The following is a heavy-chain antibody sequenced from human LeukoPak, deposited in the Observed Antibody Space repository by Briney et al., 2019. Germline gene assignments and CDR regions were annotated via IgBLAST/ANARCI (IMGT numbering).Heavy chain of an antibody. CDR2: ISGGGDAT. CDR3: ARDPYSGAYGDTYYYYMDV. V-gene: IGHV3-23*01. D-gene: IGHD1-26*01. CDR1: DFTFSTYA. Sequence: PGGSLRLSCAASDFTFSTYAMSWVRQAPGKGLEWVSTISGGGDATYYADSVKGRFTISRDNSKNTLYLQMNSLTAEDTAVYYCARDPYSGAYGDTYYYYMDVWGKGTTVTISS. J-gene: IGHJ6*03.